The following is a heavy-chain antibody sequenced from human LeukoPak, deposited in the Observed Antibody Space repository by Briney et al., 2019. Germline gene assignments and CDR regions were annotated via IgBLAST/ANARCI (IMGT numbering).Heavy chain of an antibody. D-gene: IGHD7-27*01. Sequence: SETLSLTCTVSGGSISSYYWSWIRQPPGKGLEWLGYIYFTGSTNYNPSLESRISISVDTSTKQFSLKLTSVTAADTAMYYCVSSTGAIPGPSWYFDYWGLGTLVTVSS. J-gene: IGHJ4*02. CDR3: VSSTGAIPGPSWYFDY. V-gene: IGHV4-59*01. CDR2: IYFTGST. CDR1: GGSISSYY.